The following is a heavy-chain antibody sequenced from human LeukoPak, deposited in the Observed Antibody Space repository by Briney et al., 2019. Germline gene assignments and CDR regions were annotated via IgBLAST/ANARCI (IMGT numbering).Heavy chain of an antibody. V-gene: IGHV3-21*01. Sequence: GGSLRLSCAASGFTFGSYNMNWVRQAPGKGLEWVSSISSSSTYLFYADSVKGRFTISRDNAKNSLYLQMSSLRAEDTAVYYCARDLDIVVVPASWFDPWGQGTLVIVSS. CDR3: ARDLDIVVVPASWFDP. J-gene: IGHJ5*02. CDR1: GFTFGSYN. CDR2: ISSSSTYL. D-gene: IGHD2-2*03.